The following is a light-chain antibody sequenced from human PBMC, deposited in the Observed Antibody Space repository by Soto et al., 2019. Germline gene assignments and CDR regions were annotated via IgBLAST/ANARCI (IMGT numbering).Light chain of an antibody. V-gene: IGLV4-69*01. Sequence: QLVLTQSPSASASLGASVKLTCTLSSGHSSYAIAWHQQQPEKGPRYLLKLNSDGSHSKGDGIPDRFSGSSSGAERYLIISSLQSEDEADYYCQTWGTGIHVFGTGTKVTVL. CDR3: QTWGTGIHV. CDR1: SGHSSYA. J-gene: IGLJ1*01. CDR2: LNSDGSH.